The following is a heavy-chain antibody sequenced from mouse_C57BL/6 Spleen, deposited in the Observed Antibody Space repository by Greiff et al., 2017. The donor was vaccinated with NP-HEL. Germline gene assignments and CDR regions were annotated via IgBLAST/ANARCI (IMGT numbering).Heavy chain of an antibody. CDR3: ARKPITPVAMDY. CDR1: GYSFTSYY. V-gene: IGHV1-66*01. J-gene: IGHJ4*01. CDR2: IYPGSGNT. D-gene: IGHD1-1*01. Sequence: VKLMESGPELVKPGASVKISCKASGYSFTSYYIHWVKQRPGQGLEWIGWIYPGSGNTKYTEKFKGKATLTADTSSSTAYMQLSSLTSEDSAVYYCARKPITPVAMDYWGQGTSVTVSS.